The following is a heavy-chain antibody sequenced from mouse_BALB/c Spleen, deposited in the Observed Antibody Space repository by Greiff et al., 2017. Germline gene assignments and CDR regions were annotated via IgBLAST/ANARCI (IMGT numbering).Heavy chain of an antibody. D-gene: IGHD1-1*01. V-gene: IGHV1-18*01. J-gene: IGHJ3*01. CDR2: INPNNGGT. CDR3: ARGLNYGSSPFAY. CDR1: GYTFTEYT. Sequence: VQLKQSGPELVKPGASVKISCKTSGYTFTEYTMHWVKQSHGKSLEWIGGINPNNGGTSYNQKFKGKATMTVDKSSSTAYMELARLTSEDSAIYYCARGLNYGSSPFAYGGQGTLVTVSA.